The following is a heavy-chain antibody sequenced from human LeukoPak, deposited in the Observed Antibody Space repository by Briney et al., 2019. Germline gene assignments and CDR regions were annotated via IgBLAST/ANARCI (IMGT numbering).Heavy chain of an antibody. CDR2: IIPIFGTA. Sequence: ASVKVSCKASGGTFSSYAISWVRQAPGQGLEWMGGIIPIFGTANYAQKFQGRVTITADESTSIAYMELSSLRSEDTAVYYCARDGIVGAPDAFDIWGQGTMVTVSS. CDR1: GGTFSSYA. V-gene: IGHV1-69*13. D-gene: IGHD1-26*01. J-gene: IGHJ3*02. CDR3: ARDGIVGAPDAFDI.